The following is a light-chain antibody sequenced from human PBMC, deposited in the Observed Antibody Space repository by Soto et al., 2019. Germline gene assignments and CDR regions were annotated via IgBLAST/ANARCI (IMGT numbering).Light chain of an antibody. J-gene: IGKJ2*01. CDR1: QSVTDN. CDR2: GAS. V-gene: IGKV3-15*01. Sequence: EIVMTQSPATLSVSPGERATLSCRASQSVTDNLAWYQQKPGQAPRLLIYGASTRATGIPARFSGSGSGTEFTLTISSLQSEDFALCYCQQSNNWPYTLGQGTKLEIK. CDR3: QQSNNWPYT.